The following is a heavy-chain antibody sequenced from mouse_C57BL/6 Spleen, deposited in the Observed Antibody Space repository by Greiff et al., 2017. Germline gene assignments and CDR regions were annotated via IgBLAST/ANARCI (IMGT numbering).Heavy chain of an antibody. V-gene: IGHV1-52*01. Sequence: VQLQQPGAELVRPGSSVKLSCTASGYTFTSYWMHWVKQRPIQGLEWIGNIDPSDSETHYTQKFKDKATLTVDKSSSTAYMQLSSLTSEDSAVYYCARGYAMDYWGQGTSVTVSS. J-gene: IGHJ4*01. CDR3: ARGYAMDY. CDR1: GYTFTSYW. CDR2: IDPSDSET.